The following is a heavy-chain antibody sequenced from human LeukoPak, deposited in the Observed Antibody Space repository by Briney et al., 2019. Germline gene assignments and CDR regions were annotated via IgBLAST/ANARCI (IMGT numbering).Heavy chain of an antibody. J-gene: IGHJ2*01. CDR1: GGSISSSRSH. Sequence: PSETLSLTCTVSGGSISSSRSHWGWIRQPPGKGLEWIANIYYTGSTYYNPSLKSRVTISVDTSKNQFSLKLSSVTAADTAVYYCARRLQEATMGHWHLDLWGRGTLVTVSS. CDR3: ARRLQEATMGHWHLDL. CDR2: IYYTGST. D-gene: IGHD3-10*01. V-gene: IGHV4-39*01.